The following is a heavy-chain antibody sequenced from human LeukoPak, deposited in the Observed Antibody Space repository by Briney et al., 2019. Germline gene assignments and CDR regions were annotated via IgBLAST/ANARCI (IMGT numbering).Heavy chain of an antibody. CDR2: ITRGGST. J-gene: IGHJ4*02. CDR1: GFTFSTYS. Sequence: PGGSLRLSCAASGFTFSTYSMSWVRRAPGKGLEWVSTITRGGSTFYTHSVKGRFTISRDTSKNTVYLQMNSLRAEDTAVYYCAKRRTGTFFFDYWGQGTLVTVS. V-gene: IGHV3-23*01. D-gene: IGHD1-7*01. CDR3: AKRRTGTFFFDY.